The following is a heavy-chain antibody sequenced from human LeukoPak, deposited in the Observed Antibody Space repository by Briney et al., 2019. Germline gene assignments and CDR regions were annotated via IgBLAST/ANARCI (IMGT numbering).Heavy chain of an antibody. D-gene: IGHD1-26*01. CDR3: ARHILGGPAFDM. J-gene: IGHJ3*02. Sequence: PGESLRLSCKGSGFSFSTYWISWVRPMPGKGLEWMGTMHPSDSYTNYSPSFQGHVTISADKSISTAYLQWSSLKASDIAMYYCARHILGGPAFDMWGQGTMVTVSS. CDR2: MHPSDSYT. V-gene: IGHV5-10-1*01. CDR1: GFSFSTYW.